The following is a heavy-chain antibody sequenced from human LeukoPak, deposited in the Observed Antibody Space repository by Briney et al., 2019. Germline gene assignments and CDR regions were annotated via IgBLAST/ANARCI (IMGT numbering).Heavy chain of an antibody. V-gene: IGHV1-46*01. CDR1: GYTFTSYY. CDR2: INPSGGST. Sequence: ASVKVSCKASGYTFTSYYMHWVRRAPGQGLEWMGIINPSGGSTSYAQKFQGRVTMTRDTSTSTVYMELSSLRSEDTAVYYCARSSPYSSSWYGGGFDYWGQGTLVTVSS. J-gene: IGHJ4*02. CDR3: ARSSPYSSSWYGGGFDY. D-gene: IGHD6-13*01.